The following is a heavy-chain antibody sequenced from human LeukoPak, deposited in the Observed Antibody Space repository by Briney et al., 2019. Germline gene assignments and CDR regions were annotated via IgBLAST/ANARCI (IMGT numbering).Heavy chain of an antibody. V-gene: IGHV3-53*01. J-gene: IGHJ6*02. D-gene: IGHD3-22*01. CDR3: AKGLRDSSGFYIYYGMDV. CDR1: GFTVSFNY. Sequence: GGSLRLSCAASGFTVSFNYMSWVRQAPGKGLEWISVIYSGGSTYYADSVKGRFTISRDDSKNTLYLQMNSLRAEDTALYYCAKGLRDSSGFYIYYGMDVWGQGTTVTVSS. CDR2: IYSGGST.